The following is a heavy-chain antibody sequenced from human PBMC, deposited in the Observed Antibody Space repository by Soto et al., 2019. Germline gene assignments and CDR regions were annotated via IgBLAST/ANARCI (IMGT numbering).Heavy chain of an antibody. V-gene: IGHV6-1*01. Sequence: SRTLSLTCAISGDSVSGDSAAGNWVRQSPSGGLEWLGRTYYRSNWYNDYAGSVKSRRTIIPDTSKNQFARQLNSVTPEDTAVYYCATSRGGTGESVDYAFDIWGQGTLVTVSS. J-gene: IGHJ3*02. D-gene: IGHD7-27*01. CDR2: TYYRSNWYN. CDR3: ATSRGGTGESVDYAFDI. CDR1: GDSVSGDSAA.